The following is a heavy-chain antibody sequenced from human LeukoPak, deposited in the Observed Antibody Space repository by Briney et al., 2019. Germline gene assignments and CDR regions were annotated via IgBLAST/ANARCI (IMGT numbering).Heavy chain of an antibody. CDR3: AKAFYSTNWFYFDS. CDR2: ISGNGGST. D-gene: IGHD2-2*01. Sequence: PGGSLRLSCAASGFTFSNYAMSWVRQAPGKGLEWVSTISGNGGSTYYADSVKGRFTISRDNSKNTLYLQMNSLRAEDTAMYYCAKAFYSTNWFYFDSWGQGTLVAVSS. V-gene: IGHV3-23*01. J-gene: IGHJ4*02. CDR1: GFTFSNYA.